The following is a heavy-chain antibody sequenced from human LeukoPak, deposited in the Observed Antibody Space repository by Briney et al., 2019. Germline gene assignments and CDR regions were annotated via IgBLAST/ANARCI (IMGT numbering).Heavy chain of an antibody. D-gene: IGHD2-8*01. CDR2: VSDTGATT. Sequence: PSETLSLTCTVSGGSITSSTYYWAWFRQAPGKGLEWVSAVSDTGATTYDADSVKGRFTISRDNSRSTLYLQMNSLRAEDTALYYCAKDTSIGGYCTNGVCSPFDYWGQGTLVTVSS. V-gene: IGHV3-23*01. J-gene: IGHJ4*02. CDR3: AKDTSIGGYCTNGVCSPFDY. CDR1: GGSITSSTYY.